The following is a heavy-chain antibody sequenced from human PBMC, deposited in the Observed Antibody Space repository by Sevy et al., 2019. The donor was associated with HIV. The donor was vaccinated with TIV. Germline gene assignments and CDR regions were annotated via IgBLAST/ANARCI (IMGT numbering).Heavy chain of an antibody. CDR2: IYYNGHI. D-gene: IGHD1-26*01. J-gene: IGHJ4*02. Sequence: SAPLSLTCTVSGGSITSLYWNWIRQPPGKGLEWIANIYYNGHINYNPSLKSRVTLSLDTSKNQFSLRLSSVTAADTAMYYCAGENAWGRGYSWGQGTLVTVSS. V-gene: IGHV4-59*08. CDR3: AGENAWGRGYS. CDR1: GGSITSLY.